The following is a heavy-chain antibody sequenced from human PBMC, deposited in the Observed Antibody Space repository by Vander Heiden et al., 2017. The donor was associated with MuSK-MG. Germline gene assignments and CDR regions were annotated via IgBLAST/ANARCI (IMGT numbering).Heavy chain of an antibody. CDR1: GFTFSDHY. J-gene: IGHJ4*02. CDR3: ARDGYNSRFAY. D-gene: IGHD5-12*01. V-gene: IGHV3-72*01. Sequence: EVQLVESGGDLVQPGGSLRLSCAASGFTFSDHYMDWVRQAPGKGLEWVGRSRNKANSYTAEYVASVKGRFTISRDDSKNSLYLQMNSLKTEDTAVYYCARDGYNSRFAYWGQGTLVTVSS. CDR2: SRNKANSYTA.